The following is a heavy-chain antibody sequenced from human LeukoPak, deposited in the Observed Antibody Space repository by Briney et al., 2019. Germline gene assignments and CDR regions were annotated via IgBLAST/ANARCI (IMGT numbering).Heavy chain of an antibody. CDR3: ARRVPGYSSGWTYGMDV. CDR1: GGSMSSYY. Sequence: PSETLSLPCTVSGGSMSSYYWRWIRQPTGKGLEWFGYLYYSGSTNYNPSLKSRVTISVDTSKNQFSLKLSSVTAADTAVYYCARRVPGYSSGWTYGMDVWVQGATVTDSS. V-gene: IGHV4-59*08. D-gene: IGHD6-19*01. J-gene: IGHJ6*02. CDR2: LYYSGST.